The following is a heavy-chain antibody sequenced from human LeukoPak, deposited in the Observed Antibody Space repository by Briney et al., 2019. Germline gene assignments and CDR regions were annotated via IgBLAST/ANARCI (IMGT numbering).Heavy chain of an antibody. J-gene: IGHJ5*02. CDR1: GYTFTSYG. CDR3: AREANYYGSDWFDP. CDR2: ISAYNGNT. V-gene: IGHV1-18*01. D-gene: IGHD3-10*01. Sequence: ASVKVSCKASGYTFTSYGISWVRQAPGQGLEWMGWISAYNGNTNFAQKLQGRVTMTTDTSTSTAYMELRSLRSDDTAVYYCAREANYYGSDWFDPWGQGTLVTVSS.